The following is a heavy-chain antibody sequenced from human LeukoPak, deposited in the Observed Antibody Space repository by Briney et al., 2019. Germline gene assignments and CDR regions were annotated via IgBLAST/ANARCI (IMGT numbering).Heavy chain of an antibody. CDR3: ARHSGGRRLHKTYYYYYYMDV. J-gene: IGHJ6*03. D-gene: IGHD2-15*01. CDR1: GYSFTSYW. Sequence: GESLKISCKGSGYSFTSYWIGWVRQMPGKGLEWMGIIYPGDSDTRYSPSFQGQVTISADKSISTAYLQWSSLKASDTAMYYCARHSGGRRLHKTYYYYYYMDVWGKGTTVTVSS. V-gene: IGHV5-51*01. CDR2: IYPGDSDT.